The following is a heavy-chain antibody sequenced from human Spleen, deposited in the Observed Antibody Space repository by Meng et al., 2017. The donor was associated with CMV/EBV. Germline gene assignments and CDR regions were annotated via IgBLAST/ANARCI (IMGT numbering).Heavy chain of an antibody. J-gene: IGHJ4*02. V-gene: IGHV3-20*04. Sequence: GESLKISCAASGFTFSSYSMNWVRQAPGKGLEWVSGINWNGGSTGYADSVKGRFTISRDNAKNSLYLQMNSLRAEDTALYYCARGLPLGGAAMNYWGQGTLVTVSS. CDR1: GFTFSSYS. D-gene: IGHD2-2*01. CDR2: INWNGGST. CDR3: ARGLPLGGAAMNY.